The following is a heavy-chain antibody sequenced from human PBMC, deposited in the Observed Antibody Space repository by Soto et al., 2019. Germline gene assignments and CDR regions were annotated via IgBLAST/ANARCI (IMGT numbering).Heavy chain of an antibody. Sequence: SETLSLTCAVYGGSFSGYYWSWIRQPPGKGLEWIGEINHSGSTNYNPSLKSRITISPDTSKNQFSLQLNSVTPEDTAVYYCARGSYYSGWVWGQGTLVTVSS. V-gene: IGHV4-34*01. CDR3: ARGSYYSGWV. D-gene: IGHD6-19*01. CDR2: INHSGST. CDR1: GGSFSGYY. J-gene: IGHJ4*02.